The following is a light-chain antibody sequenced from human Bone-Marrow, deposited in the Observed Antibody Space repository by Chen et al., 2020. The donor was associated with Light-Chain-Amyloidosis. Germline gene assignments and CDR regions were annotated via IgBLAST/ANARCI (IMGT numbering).Light chain of an antibody. CDR2: EVS. J-gene: IGLJ3*02. Sequence: QSALTQPASVSGSPGQSITISCTGTSSDVGSYNLVSWYQQHPGKAPKLMIYEVSKRPSGVSNRFSGSKSGNTASLTISGLQAVDEADYYCCSYAGSSTWVFGGGTYLTVL. V-gene: IGLV2-23*02. CDR1: SSDVGSYNL. CDR3: CSYAGSSTWV.